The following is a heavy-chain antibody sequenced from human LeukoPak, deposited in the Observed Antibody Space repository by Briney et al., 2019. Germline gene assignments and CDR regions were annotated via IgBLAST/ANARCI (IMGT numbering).Heavy chain of an antibody. CDR2: IGTAGDT. CDR3: AIIPRAAAGPSARSPFHY. Sequence: GGSLRLSCATSGFTFSNHAMHWVRQATGKGLEWVSAIGTAGDTFYPGSVKGRFTISRENAKNSLSLQMNSLRAEDTAVYYCAIIPRAAAGPSARSPFHYWGQGTLVTVSS. D-gene: IGHD6-13*01. J-gene: IGHJ4*02. V-gene: IGHV3-13*01. CDR1: GFTFSNHA.